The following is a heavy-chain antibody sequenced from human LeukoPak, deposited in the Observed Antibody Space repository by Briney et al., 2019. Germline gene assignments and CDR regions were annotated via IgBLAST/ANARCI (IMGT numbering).Heavy chain of an antibody. CDR3: ARVGGKSNWFDP. J-gene: IGHJ5*02. CDR2: IYYSGST. V-gene: IGHV4-31*03. D-gene: IGHD1-14*01. CDR1: GGSISSGGHY. Sequence: PSETLSLTCTVSGGSISSGGHYWSWIRQHPGKGLEWIGYIYYSGSTYYNPSLKSRVTISVDTSKNQFSLKLSSVTAADTAVYYCARVGGKSNWFDPWGQGTLVTVSS.